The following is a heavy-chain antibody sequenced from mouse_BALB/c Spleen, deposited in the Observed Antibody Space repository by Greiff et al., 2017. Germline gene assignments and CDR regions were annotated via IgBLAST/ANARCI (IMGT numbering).Heavy chain of an antibody. V-gene: IGHV14-3*02. CDR2: IDPANGNT. J-gene: IGHJ2*01. D-gene: IGHD1-1*01. CDR3: ARYSGHYYGSSFDY. Sequence: VQLQQSGAELVKPGASVKLSCTASGFNIKDTYMHWVKQRPEQGLEWIGRIDPANGNTKYDPKFQGKATITADTSSNTAYLQLSSLTSEDTAVYYCARYSGHYYGSSFDYGGQGTTLTVSS. CDR1: GFNIKDTY.